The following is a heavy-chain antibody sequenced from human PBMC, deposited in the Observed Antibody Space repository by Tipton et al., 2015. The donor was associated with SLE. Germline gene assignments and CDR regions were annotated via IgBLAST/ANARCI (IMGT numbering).Heavy chain of an antibody. J-gene: IGHJ6*03. V-gene: IGHV4-34*01. CDR3: ARAPGLDRDYQYYYYMDV. D-gene: IGHD3/OR15-3a*01. CDR2: INHSGGT. Sequence: LRLSCAVYGGSFSGYYWSWIRQPPGKGLEWIGEINHSGGTNYNPSLKSRVTISVDTSKNQFSLKLSSVTAADTAVYYCARAPGLDRDYQYYYYMDVWGKGTTVTVSS. CDR1: GGSFSGYY.